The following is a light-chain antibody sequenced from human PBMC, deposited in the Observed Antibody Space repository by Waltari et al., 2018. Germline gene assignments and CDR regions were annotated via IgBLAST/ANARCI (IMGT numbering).Light chain of an antibody. J-gene: IGLJ2*01. CDR3: ASWGDGLSGPSVV. CDR2: RND. Sequence: SVLTQPPSASGTPGQRVTISCSGSSSNIGTNYIYWYQQLPGTAPKLLIFRNDQRPSGVPDRFSASKSGTSASLAISGLRSEDEADYYCASWGDGLSGPSVVFGGGTKLTVL. CDR1: SSNIGTNY. V-gene: IGLV1-47*01.